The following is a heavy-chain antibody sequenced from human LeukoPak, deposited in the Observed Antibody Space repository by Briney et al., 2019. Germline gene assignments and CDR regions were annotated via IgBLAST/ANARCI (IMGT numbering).Heavy chain of an antibody. CDR2: IYYSGST. Sequence: SETLSLTCTVSGGSISSYYWSWIRQPPGKGLEWIGYIYYSGSTNYNPSLKSRATISVDTSKNQFSLKLSSVTAADTAVYYCARQEMATAYFDYWGQGTLVTVSS. CDR1: GGSISSYY. J-gene: IGHJ4*02. CDR3: ARQEMATAYFDY. D-gene: IGHD5-24*01. V-gene: IGHV4-59*08.